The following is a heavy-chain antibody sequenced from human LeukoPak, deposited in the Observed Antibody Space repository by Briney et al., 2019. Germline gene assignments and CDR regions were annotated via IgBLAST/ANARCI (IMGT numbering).Heavy chain of an antibody. CDR1: GGTFSSYA. V-gene: IGHV1-69*05. J-gene: IGHJ6*03. D-gene: IGHD2-15*01. Sequence: SVKVSCKASGGTFSSYAISWVRQAPGQGLEWMGGIIPIFGTANYAQKFQGRVTITTDESTSTAYMELSSLRSEDTAVYYCARSEGYCSVGSCPDRRYYYYYYYMDVWGKGTTVTVSS. CDR3: ARSEGYCSVGSCPDRRYYYYYYYMDV. CDR2: IIPIFGTA.